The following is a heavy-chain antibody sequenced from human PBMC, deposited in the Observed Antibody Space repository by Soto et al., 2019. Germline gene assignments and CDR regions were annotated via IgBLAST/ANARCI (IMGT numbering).Heavy chain of an antibody. J-gene: IGHJ4*02. CDR2: ISGTGSYI. D-gene: IGHD3-3*01. CDR3: ARVHSDFWSGYPHSYFFDF. V-gene: IGHV3-21*01. CDR1: GFLFSSYS. Sequence: LRLSCTGSGFLFSSYSMTWVRQAPGKGLEWVSSISGTGSYIYYADSVKGRFTISRDNTQKSLYLKLDSLGVEDTAVYYCARVHSDFWSGYPHSYFFDFCSQGTMVTVSS.